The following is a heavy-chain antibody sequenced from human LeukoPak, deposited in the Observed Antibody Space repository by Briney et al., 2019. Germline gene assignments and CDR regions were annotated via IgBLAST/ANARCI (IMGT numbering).Heavy chain of an antibody. CDR3: ARDERGGGLRWYKGTNYFDY. Sequence: GGSLRLSCAASGFTFSDYYMSWIRQAPGKGLEWVSYISSSGSTIYYADSVKGRFTISRDNAKNSLYLQMNSLRAEDTAVYYCARDERGGGLRWYKGTNYFDYWGQGTLVTVSS. CDR1: GFTFSDYY. J-gene: IGHJ4*02. V-gene: IGHV3-11*01. CDR2: ISSSGSTI. D-gene: IGHD4-23*01.